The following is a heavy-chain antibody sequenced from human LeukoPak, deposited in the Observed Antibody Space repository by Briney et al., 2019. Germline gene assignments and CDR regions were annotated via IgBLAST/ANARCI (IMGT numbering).Heavy chain of an antibody. CDR3: TRGGYSDTSASDMA. Sequence: PGGSPRLSCAASGFPFGSYEMNWVRQAPGKGLEWISYISGSGSIIYYADSVKGRFTISRDNAKNSLYLQMNSLRAEDTAVYYCTRGGYSDTSASDMAWGQGALVTVSS. CDR2: ISGSGSII. D-gene: IGHD3-22*01. V-gene: IGHV3-48*03. CDR1: GFPFGSYE. J-gene: IGHJ5*02.